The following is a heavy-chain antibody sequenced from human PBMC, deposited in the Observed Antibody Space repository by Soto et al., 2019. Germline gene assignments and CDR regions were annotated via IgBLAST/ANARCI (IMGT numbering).Heavy chain of an antibody. CDR3: ARDVSSDTTGFRGYDL. CDR2: FIPIFVSA. D-gene: IGHD3-10*01. V-gene: IGHV1-69*01. J-gene: IGHJ4*02. CDR1: GGTVSSYA. Sequence: QLHLVQSGAEVKKAGSSVKVSCKASGGTVSSYAITWVRQAPGKGLEWMGGFIPIFVSAHYAPKFQGRITLTADESTSTAYMELSGLTSEDTAIYYCARDVSSDTTGFRGYDLWGQGTQVTVSS.